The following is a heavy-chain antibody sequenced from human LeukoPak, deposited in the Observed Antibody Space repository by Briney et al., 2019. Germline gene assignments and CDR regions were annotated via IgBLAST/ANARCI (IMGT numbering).Heavy chain of an antibody. Sequence: SETLSLTCSVSGDSMSSHYLSWIRHPAGKGLEWIGRIHFSGRSNINPSLKSRLTMSVDTSKNHFSLKLVSVTAADAAVYYCARGGGRVGRRGFDLWGQGTLVTVSS. CDR3: ARGGGRVGRRGFDL. J-gene: IGHJ5*02. CDR2: IHFSGRS. D-gene: IGHD3-16*01. V-gene: IGHV4-4*07. CDR1: GDSMSSHY.